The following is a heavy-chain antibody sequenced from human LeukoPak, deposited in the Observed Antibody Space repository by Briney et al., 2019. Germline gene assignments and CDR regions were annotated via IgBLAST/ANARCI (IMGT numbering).Heavy chain of an antibody. CDR2: IIPIFGTA. D-gene: IGHD1-26*01. Sequence: SVKVSCKASGGTFSSYAISWVRQAPGQGLEWMGGIIPIFGTANYAQKFQGRVTITTDESTSTAYMELSSLRSEDTAVYYCVRVSVGATTSAFDYWGQGTLVTVSS. V-gene: IGHV1-69*05. CDR3: VRVSVGATTSAFDY. J-gene: IGHJ4*02. CDR1: GGTFSSYA.